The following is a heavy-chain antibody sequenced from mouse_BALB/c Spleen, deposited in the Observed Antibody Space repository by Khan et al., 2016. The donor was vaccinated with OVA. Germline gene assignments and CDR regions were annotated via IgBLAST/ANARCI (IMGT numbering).Heavy chain of an antibody. CDR2: ISYSGNT. Sequence: EVKLLESGPGLVKPSQSLSLTCTVTGYSITTDYAWNWIRQFPGNKLEWMGYISYSGNTKYNPSLKSRISITRDTSKNQFFLQLKSVTTEDTARYYCARIYGGDFDYWGQGTILTVSS. CDR1: GYSITTDYA. J-gene: IGHJ2*01. D-gene: IGHD1-1*01. V-gene: IGHV3-2*02. CDR3: ARIYGGDFDY.